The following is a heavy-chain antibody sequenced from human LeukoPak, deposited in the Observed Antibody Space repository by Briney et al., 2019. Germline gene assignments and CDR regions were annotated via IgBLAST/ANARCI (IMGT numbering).Heavy chain of an antibody. CDR1: GGSISSYY. Sequence: PSETLSLTCTVSGGSISSYYWSWIRQPPGKGLEWIGYIYYSGSTNYNPSLKSRVTISVDTSKNQFSLKLNSVTAADTAVYYCARESGSIFGVVYAFDIWGLGTMVTVSS. CDR2: IYYSGST. D-gene: IGHD3-3*01. V-gene: IGHV4-59*01. CDR3: ARESGSIFGVVYAFDI. J-gene: IGHJ3*02.